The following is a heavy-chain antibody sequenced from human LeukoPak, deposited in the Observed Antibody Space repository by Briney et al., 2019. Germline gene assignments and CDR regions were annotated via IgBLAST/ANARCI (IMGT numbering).Heavy chain of an antibody. Sequence: SETLSLTCTVSGYSISSGYYWGWIRQPPGKGLEWIGSIYHSGSTYYNPSLKSRVTISVDTSKNQFSLKLSSVTAADTAVYYCARELTLNYDILTGYYYFDYWGRGTLVTVSS. CDR3: ARELTLNYDILTGYYYFDY. J-gene: IGHJ4*02. CDR1: GYSISSGYY. V-gene: IGHV4-38-2*02. CDR2: IYHSGST. D-gene: IGHD3-9*01.